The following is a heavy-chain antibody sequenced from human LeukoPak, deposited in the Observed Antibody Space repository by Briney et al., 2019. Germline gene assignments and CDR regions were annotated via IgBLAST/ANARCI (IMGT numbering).Heavy chain of an antibody. CDR1: GGSISSGGYS. Sequence: SQTLSLTCAVSGGSISSGGYSWSWIRQPPGKGLEWIGDIYHSGSTYYNPSLKSRVTISVDRSKNQFSLKLSSVTAADTAVYYCASSRATMVRGVKRINWFDPWGQGTLVTVSS. CDR2: IYHSGST. CDR3: ASSRATMVRGVKRINWFDP. J-gene: IGHJ5*02. D-gene: IGHD3-10*01. V-gene: IGHV4-30-2*01.